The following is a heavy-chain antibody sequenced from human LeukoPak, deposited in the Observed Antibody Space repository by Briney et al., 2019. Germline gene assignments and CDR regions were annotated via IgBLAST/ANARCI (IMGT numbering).Heavy chain of an antibody. CDR1: AGSFSGYY. CDR2: IIRSGGA. V-gene: IGHV4-34*01. J-gene: IGHJ4*02. CDR3: ARGVVDHYYGGSSEYFFDY. D-gene: IGHD3-22*01. Sequence: SETLSLTCAVYAGSFSGYYWSWIRQPPGKGLEWIGEIIRSGGANYNPSLKSRVTVSVDTSKNQFSLKLSSVTVADTAVYYCARGVVDHYYGGSSEYFFDYWGQGTLVTVSS.